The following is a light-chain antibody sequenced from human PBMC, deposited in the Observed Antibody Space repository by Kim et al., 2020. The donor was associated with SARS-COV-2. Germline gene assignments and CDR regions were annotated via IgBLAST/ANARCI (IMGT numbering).Light chain of an antibody. J-gene: IGKJ2*01. CDR3: QQYYSTPLT. Sequence: DIVMTQSPDSLAVSLGERATINCKSSQSVLYSSNNKSYLAWYQQKPGQPPKLLIYWASTRESGVLDRFSGSGSGTDFTLTISSLQAEDVAVYYCQQYYSTPLTFGQGTKLEI. V-gene: IGKV4-1*01. CDR1: QSVLYSSNNKSY. CDR2: WAS.